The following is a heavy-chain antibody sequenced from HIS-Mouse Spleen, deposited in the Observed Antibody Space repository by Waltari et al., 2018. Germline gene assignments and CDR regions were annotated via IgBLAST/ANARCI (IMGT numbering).Heavy chain of an antibody. CDR1: GYTFTSYD. D-gene: IGHD4-4*01. CDR3: ARGHDYSNYFDY. Sequence: QVQLVQSGAEVKKPGASVKVSCKASGYTFTSYDINWVRQATGQWLEWMGGMNRNSGNTGDAQKFQGRVTMTRNTSISTAYMELSSLRSEDTAVYYCARGHDYSNYFDYWGQGTLVTVSS. CDR2: MNRNSGNT. V-gene: IGHV1-8*01. J-gene: IGHJ4*02.